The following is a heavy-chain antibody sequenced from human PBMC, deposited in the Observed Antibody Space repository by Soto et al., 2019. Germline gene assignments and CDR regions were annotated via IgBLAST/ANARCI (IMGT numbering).Heavy chain of an antibody. CDR3: ARALWYDSSGYYSYDYGMDV. CDR1: GFIFSSYG. Sequence: QVQLVESGGGVVQPGRSLRLTCAASGFIFSSYGMHWVRQAPGKGLEWVAVIWYDGSNKYYADSVKGRFTISRDNSKNTLYLQRNRLRAEDTAVYYGARALWYDSSGYYSYDYGMDVWGQGTTVTVSS. CDR2: IWYDGSNK. V-gene: IGHV3-33*01. J-gene: IGHJ6*02. D-gene: IGHD3-22*01.